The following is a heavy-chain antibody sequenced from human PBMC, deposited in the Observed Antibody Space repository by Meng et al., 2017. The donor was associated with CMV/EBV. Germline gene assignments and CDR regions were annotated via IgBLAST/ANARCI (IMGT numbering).Heavy chain of an antibody. CDR3: AKDIGYSSGWGLDY. CDR2: ISWDGGST. D-gene: IGHD6-19*01. Sequence: GESLKISCAASGFTFDNYTMHWVRQAPGKGLEWVSLISWDGGSTYYADSVKGRFTIFRDNSKNSLYLQMNSLRTEDTAWYYCAKDIGYSSGWGLDYWGQGTLVTVSS. CDR1: GFTFDNYT. V-gene: IGHV3-43*01. J-gene: IGHJ4*02.